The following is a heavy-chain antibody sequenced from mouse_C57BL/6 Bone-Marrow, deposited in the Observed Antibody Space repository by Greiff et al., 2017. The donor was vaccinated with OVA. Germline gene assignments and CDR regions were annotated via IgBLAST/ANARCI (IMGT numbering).Heavy chain of an antibody. V-gene: IGHV1-18*01. D-gene: IGHD2-3*01. CDR3: ARWEGWAMDY. CDR2: INPNNGGT. Sequence: DVKLVESGPELVKPGASVKIPCKASGYTFTDYNMDWVKQSHGKSLEWIGDINPNNGGTIYNQKFKGKATLTVDKSSSTAYMELRSLTSEDTAVYYCARWEGWAMDYWGQGTSVTVSS. J-gene: IGHJ4*01. CDR1: GYTFTDYN.